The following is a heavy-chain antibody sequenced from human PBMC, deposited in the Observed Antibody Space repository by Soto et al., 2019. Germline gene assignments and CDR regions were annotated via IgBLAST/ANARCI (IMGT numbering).Heavy chain of an antibody. CDR1: GYTSRVYH. Sequence: QVHLVQSGAEVKQPGASVKVPCKAFGYTSRVYHMHWVRQAPGQGLEGMGWVHPNSGGTNYAQSFEGRVTMTRDTSINTAYMELSRLTSDDTAVYYCAKELQRGMDVWGQGTTVTVSS. J-gene: IGHJ6*02. V-gene: IGHV1-2*02. CDR2: VHPNSGGT. CDR3: AKELQRGMDV. D-gene: IGHD4-4*01.